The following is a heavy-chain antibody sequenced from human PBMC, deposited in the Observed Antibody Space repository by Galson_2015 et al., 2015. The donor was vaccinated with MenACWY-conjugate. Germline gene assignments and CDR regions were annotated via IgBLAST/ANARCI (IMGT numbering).Heavy chain of an antibody. Sequence: SGAEVKKPGESLKISCKGSGYSFSTYWIGWVRQMPGKGPEWMGLISPDDSNTRYSPAFQGQVTISADRSISTAYLQWNTLQASDTAIYYCARHPPGGRGMDVWGQGTTVTVSS. J-gene: IGHJ6*02. D-gene: IGHD1-26*01. V-gene: IGHV5-51*01. CDR3: ARHPPGGRGMDV. CDR2: ISPDDSNT. CDR1: GYSFSTYW.